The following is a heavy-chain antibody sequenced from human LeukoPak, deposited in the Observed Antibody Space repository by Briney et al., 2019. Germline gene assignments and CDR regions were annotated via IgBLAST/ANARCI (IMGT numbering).Heavy chain of an antibody. D-gene: IGHD1-14*01. V-gene: IGHV3-15*05. CDR3: TRNPDGRNWFDP. J-gene: IGHJ5*02. CDR2: IYRNADGGTT. CDR1: GFTFSNAW. Sequence: GGSLRLSCAASGFTFSNAWMTWVRQAPGKGLEWVGRIYRNADGGTTDYAAPVKGRFTISRDNRKNTLYLQMNSLRVEDTAMYYCTRNPDGRNWFDPWGQGTLVTVSS.